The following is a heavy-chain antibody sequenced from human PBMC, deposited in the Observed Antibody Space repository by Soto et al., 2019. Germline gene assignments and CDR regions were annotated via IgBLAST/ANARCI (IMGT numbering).Heavy chain of an antibody. D-gene: IGHD1-1*01. Sequence: GGSLRLSCAASGFTFSSYSMNWVRQAPGKGLEWVSYISSSSSTIYYADSVKGRFTISRDNAKNSLYLQMNSLRAEDTAVYYCARDRANLKSTYYYYYMDVWGKGTTVTVSS. CDR1: GFTFSSYS. J-gene: IGHJ6*03. CDR2: ISSSSSTI. CDR3: ARDRANLKSTYYYYYMDV. V-gene: IGHV3-48*01.